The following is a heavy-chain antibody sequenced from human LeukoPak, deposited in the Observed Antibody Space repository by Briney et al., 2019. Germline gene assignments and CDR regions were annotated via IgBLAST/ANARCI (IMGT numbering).Heavy chain of an antibody. CDR2: IWYDGSDK. Sequence: GGSLRLSCAASGFTFSSYGMHWVRQAPGKGLEWVAVIWYDGSDKYYADSVKGRFTISRDNSKNTLYLQMNSLRAEDTAVYYCAKPRFKVGATLFDYWGQGTLVTVSS. V-gene: IGHV3-33*06. J-gene: IGHJ4*02. D-gene: IGHD1-26*01. CDR1: GFTFSSYG. CDR3: AKPRFKVGATLFDY.